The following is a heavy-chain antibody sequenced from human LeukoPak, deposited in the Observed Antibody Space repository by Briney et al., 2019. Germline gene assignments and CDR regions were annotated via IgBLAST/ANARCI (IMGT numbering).Heavy chain of an antibody. CDR1: AYTFTSYG. D-gene: IGHD3-9*01. J-gene: IGHJ4*02. V-gene: IGHV1-18*04. CDR2: ISAYNGNT. CDR3: ATDSLRYFDWLRFDY. Sequence: ASVKVSCKASAYTFTSYGISWVRQAPGQGLEWMGWISAYNGNTNYAQKLQGRVTMTTDTSTSTAYMELRSLRSDDTAVYYCATDSLRYFDWLRFDYWGQGTLVTVSS.